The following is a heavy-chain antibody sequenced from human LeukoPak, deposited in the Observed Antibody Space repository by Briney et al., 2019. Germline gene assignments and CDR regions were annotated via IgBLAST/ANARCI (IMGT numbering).Heavy chain of an antibody. CDR2: INHSGST. Sequence: SETLSLTCAVYGGSFSGYYWSWIRQPPGKGLEWIGEINHSGSTNYNPSLKSRVTISVDTSKNQFSLKLSSVTAADTAVYYCARRVSSSWYNDWFDPWGQGTLVTVSS. D-gene: IGHD6-13*01. V-gene: IGHV4-34*01. CDR3: ARRVSSSWYNDWFDP. J-gene: IGHJ5*02. CDR1: GGSFSGYY.